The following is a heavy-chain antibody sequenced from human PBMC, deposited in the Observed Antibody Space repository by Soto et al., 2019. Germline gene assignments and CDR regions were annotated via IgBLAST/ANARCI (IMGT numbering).Heavy chain of an antibody. CDR2: ISGSGGST. CDR3: AKEVEQWLARYYFDY. V-gene: IGHV3-23*01. D-gene: IGHD6-19*01. CDR1: GFSFSNYA. Sequence: GGSLRLSCATSGFSFSNYAMSWVRQAPGKGLEWVSAISGSGGSTYYADSVKGRFTISRDNSKNTLYLQMSSPRAEDTAVYYCAKEVEQWLARYYFDYWGQGTLVTVSS. J-gene: IGHJ4*02.